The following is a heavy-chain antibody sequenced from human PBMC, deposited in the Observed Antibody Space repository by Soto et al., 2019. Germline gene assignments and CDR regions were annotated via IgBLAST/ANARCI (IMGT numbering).Heavy chain of an antibody. CDR2: FDPEDGET. V-gene: IGHV1-24*01. CDR3: ATWGYYYDSSGYSPFDY. J-gene: IGHJ4*02. Sequence: ASVKVSCKVSGYTLTELSMHWVRQAPGKGLEWMGGFDPEDGETIYAQKFQGRVTMTEDTSTDTAYMELSSLRSEDTAVYYCATWGYYYDSSGYSPFDYWGQGTLVTVSS. CDR1: GYTLTELS. D-gene: IGHD3-22*01.